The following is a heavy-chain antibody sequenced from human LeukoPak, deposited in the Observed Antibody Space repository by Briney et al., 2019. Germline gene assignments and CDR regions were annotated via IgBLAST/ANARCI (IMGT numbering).Heavy chain of an antibody. CDR2: IYHSGST. J-gene: IGHJ4*02. D-gene: IGHD6-13*01. V-gene: IGHV4-38-2*01. CDR1: GYSISGGYY. Sequence: SETLSLTCAVSGYSISGGYYWGWIRQPPGKGLEWIGSIYHSGSTYYNPSLKSRVTISVDTSKNQFSLKLSSVTAADTAVYYCANAESSWDIDYWGQGTLVTVSS. CDR3: ANAESSWDIDY.